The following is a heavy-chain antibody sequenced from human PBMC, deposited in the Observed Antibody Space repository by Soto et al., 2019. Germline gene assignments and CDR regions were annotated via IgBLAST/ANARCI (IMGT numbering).Heavy chain of an antibody. CDR2: MNPNSGNT. Sequence: QVQLVQSGAEVKKPGASVKVSCKAPGYTFTNYDINWVRQATGQGLEWMGWMNPNSGNTGSAQKFQSRVTLTRNTSISTVYMALSSLRSEVTAVYYSARDSSSTRRVSYMDVWGKGTTVTVSS. V-gene: IGHV1-8*01. CDR1: GYTFTNYD. CDR3: ARDSSSTRRVSYMDV. J-gene: IGHJ6*03. D-gene: IGHD6-6*01.